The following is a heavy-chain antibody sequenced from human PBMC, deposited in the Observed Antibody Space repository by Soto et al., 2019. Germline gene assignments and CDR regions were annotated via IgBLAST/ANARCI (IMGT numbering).Heavy chain of an antibody. V-gene: IGHV4-4*02. D-gene: IGHD3-10*02. Sequence: SETLSLTCSVSNDSIRSDNWWSWVRQPPGKGLEWIGEIFHSGSSNNNPSLKSRVTLSVDKTKNEFSLKLNSVTAADTAVYYCARRLFVRGTLGYYDYWGQGTLVTVSS. CDR1: NDSIRSDNW. CDR3: ARRLFVRGTLGYYDY. CDR2: IFHSGSS. J-gene: IGHJ4*02.